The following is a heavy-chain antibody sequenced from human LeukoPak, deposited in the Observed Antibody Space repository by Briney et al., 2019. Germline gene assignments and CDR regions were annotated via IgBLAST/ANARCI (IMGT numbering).Heavy chain of an antibody. CDR1: GDSITDYY. V-gene: IGHV4-59*01. CDR3: ARNRGGDYFDY. J-gene: IGHJ4*02. Sequence: SETLSLTCTVSGDSITDYYWSWIRQPPGKGLEWIGYVYYSRSTNYNPSLKSRVTISVDTSKNQFSLRLSSVTAADTAVYYCARNRGGDYFDYWGQGTLVTVSS. D-gene: IGHD2/OR15-2a*01. CDR2: VYYSRST.